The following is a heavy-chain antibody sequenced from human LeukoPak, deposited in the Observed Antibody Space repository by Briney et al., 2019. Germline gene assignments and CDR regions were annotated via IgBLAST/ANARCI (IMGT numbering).Heavy chain of an antibody. CDR3: ARVVGYSYGNDY. D-gene: IGHD5-18*01. CDR2: ISSSSSYI. V-gene: IGHV3-21*01. CDR1: GLTFSRHS. J-gene: IGHJ4*02. Sequence: GGSLRLSCAHSGLTFSRHSMNCVGHAPEEGRGWVLCISSSSSYIYYADSVKGRFTISRDNAKNSLYLQMNSLRAEDTAVYYCARVVGYSYGNDYWGQGTLVTVSS.